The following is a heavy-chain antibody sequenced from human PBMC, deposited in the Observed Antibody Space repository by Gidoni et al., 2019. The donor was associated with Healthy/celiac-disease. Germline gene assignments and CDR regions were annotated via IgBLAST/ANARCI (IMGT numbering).Heavy chain of an antibody. CDR2: IYTSGST. CDR1: GGSISSGSYY. Sequence: QVQLQESGPGLVKPSQTLSLTCTVSGGSISSGSYYWSWIRQPAGKGLEWIGRIYTSGSTNYNPSLKSRVTISVDTSKNQFSLKLSSVTAADTAVYYCARGPETTGGYWGQGTLVTVSS. J-gene: IGHJ4*02. V-gene: IGHV4-61*02. CDR3: ARGPETTGGY. D-gene: IGHD4-17*01.